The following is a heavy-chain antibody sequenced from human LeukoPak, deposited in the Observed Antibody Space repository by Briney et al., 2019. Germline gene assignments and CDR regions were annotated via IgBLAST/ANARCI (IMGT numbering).Heavy chain of an antibody. CDR3: ARDKASAGNYWYFDL. D-gene: IGHD6-13*01. CDR1: GYIFTDSY. J-gene: IGHJ2*01. Sequence: ASVKVSCKASGYIFTDSYMHWVRQAPGQGLEWMGRINPNSGGINYAQNFQVRVTMTRDTSISTAYMELSRLRSDDTAVYYCARDKASAGNYWYFDLWGRGTLVTVSS. V-gene: IGHV1-2*06. CDR2: INPNSGGI.